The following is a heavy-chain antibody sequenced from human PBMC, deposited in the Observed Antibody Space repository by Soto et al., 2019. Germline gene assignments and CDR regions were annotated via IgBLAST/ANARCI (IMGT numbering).Heavy chain of an antibody. Sequence: ASVKVSCKASGYTFTSYAMHWVRQAPGQRLEWMGWINAGNGNTKYSQKFQGRVTITRDTSASTAYMELSSLRSEDTAVYYCARDDYDSYCSSTSCYTWGYYYYMDVWGKGTTVTVSS. D-gene: IGHD2-2*02. CDR3: ARDDYDSYCSSTSCYTWGYYYYMDV. V-gene: IGHV1-3*01. CDR2: INAGNGNT. J-gene: IGHJ6*03. CDR1: GYTFTSYA.